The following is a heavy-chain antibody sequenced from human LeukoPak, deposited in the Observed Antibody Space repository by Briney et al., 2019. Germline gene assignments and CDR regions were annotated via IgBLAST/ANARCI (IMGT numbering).Heavy chain of an antibody. CDR2: INHSGYA. J-gene: IGHJ4*02. D-gene: IGHD4-17*01. CDR1: GVSFNDYY. V-gene: IGHV4-34*01. Sequence: PSETLSLTCAVSGVSFNDYYWSWVRQTPGRGLEWIGEINHSGYANDSPSLKSRVTLSIDTSGKQFSLNLRSVTVADTGIYYCTRMTTGHDYWGQGTLVTVSS. CDR3: TRMTTGHDY.